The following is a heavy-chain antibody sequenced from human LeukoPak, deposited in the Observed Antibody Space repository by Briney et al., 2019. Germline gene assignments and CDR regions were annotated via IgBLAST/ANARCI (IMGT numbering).Heavy chain of an antibody. J-gene: IGHJ4*02. V-gene: IGHV3-11*01. D-gene: IGHD3-3*01. CDR1: GFTFSDYY. Sequence: PGGSLRLSCAASGFTFSDYYMSWIRQAPGKGLEWVSYISSSGSTIYYADSVKGRFTISTDNAKNSLYLQMNSLRAEDTAVYYCARVKNYDFWSGYFDYWGQGTLVTVFS. CDR2: ISSSGSTI. CDR3: ARVKNYDFWSGYFDY.